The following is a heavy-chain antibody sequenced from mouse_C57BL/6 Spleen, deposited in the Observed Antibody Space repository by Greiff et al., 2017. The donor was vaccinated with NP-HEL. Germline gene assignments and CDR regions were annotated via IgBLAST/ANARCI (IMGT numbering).Heavy chain of an antibody. J-gene: IGHJ2*01. CDR2: INPNNGGT. Sequence: VQLQQSGPELVKPGASVKISCKASGYTFTDYYMNWVKQSHGKSLEWIGDINPNNGGTSYNQKFKGKATLTVDKSSSTAYMELRSLTSEDSAVYYCAKSYEGYFDYWGQGTTLTVSS. CDR3: AKSYEGYFDY. D-gene: IGHD1-1*01. V-gene: IGHV1-26*01. CDR1: GYTFTDYY.